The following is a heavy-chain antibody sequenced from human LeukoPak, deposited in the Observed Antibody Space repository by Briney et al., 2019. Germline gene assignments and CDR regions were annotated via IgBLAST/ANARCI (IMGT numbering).Heavy chain of an antibody. J-gene: IGHJ4*02. CDR1: GYTFTSYG. Sequence: ASVKVSCKASGYTFTSYGISWVRQAPGQGLEWMGWISAYNGNTNYAQKLQGRVTMTTDTSTSTAYMELRSLRSDDTAVYYCARVPKYEAATQYFDYWGQGTLVTVSS. D-gene: IGHD6-13*01. CDR3: ARVPKYEAATQYFDY. CDR2: ISAYNGNT. V-gene: IGHV1-18*01.